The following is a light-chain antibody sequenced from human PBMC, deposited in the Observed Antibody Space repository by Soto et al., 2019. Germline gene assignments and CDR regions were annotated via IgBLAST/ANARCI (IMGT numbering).Light chain of an antibody. CDR1: QGVSTY. Sequence: AIRMTQSPSSFSAFIGDRVTFTCRASQGVSTYLAWYQQKPGNAPKLLIYAASTLQSGVPSRFSGSGSGTDFTLTISRLQSEDFATYYCQHYYSYPFNFGQGTKLEIK. J-gene: IGKJ2*01. CDR3: QHYYSYPFN. CDR2: AAS. V-gene: IGKV1-8*01.